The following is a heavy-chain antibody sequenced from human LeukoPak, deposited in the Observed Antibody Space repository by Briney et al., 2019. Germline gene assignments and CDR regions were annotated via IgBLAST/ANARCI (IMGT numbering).Heavy chain of an antibody. Sequence: ASVKFSCKASGYTFTDYYLHWVRQAPGQGLGWMGWINPNSGGTNYAQNFQGRITMTRDTSVSTANMELSRLRSDDTAVYHCARVAGYSGSWYDYWGQGTPVTVSS. CDR1: GYTFTDYY. V-gene: IGHV1-2*02. CDR2: INPNSGGT. CDR3: ARVAGYSGSWYDY. J-gene: IGHJ4*02. D-gene: IGHD6-13*01.